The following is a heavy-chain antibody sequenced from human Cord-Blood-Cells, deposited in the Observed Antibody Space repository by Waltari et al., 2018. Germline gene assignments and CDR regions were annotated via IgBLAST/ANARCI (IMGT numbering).Heavy chain of an antibody. CDR3: ARDLDY. J-gene: IGHJ4*02. V-gene: IGHV3-72*01. Sequence: EVQLVESGGGLVQPGGSLRLSCAASGFTFSDHYQDWVRQAPGKGLEWVGRTRNKANSYTTEYAASVKGRFTISRDDSKNSLYLQMNSLKTEDTAVYYCARDLDYWGQGTLVTVSS. CDR1: GFTFSDHY. CDR2: TRNKANSYTT.